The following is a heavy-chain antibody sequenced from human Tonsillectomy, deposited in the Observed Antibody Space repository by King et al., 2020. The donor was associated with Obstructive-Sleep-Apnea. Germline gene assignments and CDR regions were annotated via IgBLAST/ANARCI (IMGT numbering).Heavy chain of an antibody. CDR1: GFTFSSHD. J-gene: IGHJ4*02. Sequence: VQLVESGGGVVQPGGSLRLSCAASGFTFSSHDMHWVRQAPGKGGEGVAVISFDGVNKFYADSVQGRFTISRDNSKTTLYLQMSSLRTEDTAVYYCARESPLYDYPDYWGQGTLVTVSS. CDR3: ARESPLYDYPDY. V-gene: IGHV3-30-3*01. CDR2: ISFDGVNK. D-gene: IGHD3-16*01.